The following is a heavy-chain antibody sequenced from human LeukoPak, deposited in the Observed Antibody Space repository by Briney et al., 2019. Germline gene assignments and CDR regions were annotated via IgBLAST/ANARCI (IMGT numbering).Heavy chain of an antibody. Sequence: SLRLSCAASGFTFSSYAMHWVRQAPGKGLEWVAVISYDRSNKYYADSVKGRFTISRDNSKNTLYLQMNSLRAEDTAVYYCARDDEVVAATGTFDYWGQGTLVTVSS. V-gene: IGHV3-30*04. D-gene: IGHD2-15*01. CDR1: GFTFSSYA. CDR2: ISYDRSNK. J-gene: IGHJ4*02. CDR3: ARDDEVVAATGTFDY.